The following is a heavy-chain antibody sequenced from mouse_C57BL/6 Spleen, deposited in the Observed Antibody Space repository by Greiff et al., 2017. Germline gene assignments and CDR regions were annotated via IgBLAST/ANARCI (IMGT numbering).Heavy chain of an antibody. V-gene: IGHV5-9*01. D-gene: IGHD2-4*01. CDR1: GFTFSSYT. Sequence: EVQLVESGGGLAKPGGSLKLSCAASGFTFSSYTMSWVRQTPGKRLEWVATISGGGGNTYYPDSVKGRFTISRDNATNTLYLQMSRLRSEDTALYYCARQGYDYDGGYWYFDVWGTETTVTVSA. CDR2: ISGGGGNT. J-gene: IGHJ1*03. CDR3: ARQGYDYDGGYWYFDV.